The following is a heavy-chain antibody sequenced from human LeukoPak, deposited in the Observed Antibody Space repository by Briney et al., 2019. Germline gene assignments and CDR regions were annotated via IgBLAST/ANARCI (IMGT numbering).Heavy chain of an antibody. D-gene: IGHD6-13*01. CDR2: IKEDGSDK. J-gene: IGHJ4*02. Sequence: GGSLRLSCAASGFTFSNYWMSWVRQAPGKGLEWVASIKEDGSDKFYVASVKGRFTIPRDNAMNSLYLQMNSLRAEDTAVYYCARGGAAAARKRGVDYWGQGTLVTVSS. CDR1: GFTFSNYW. CDR3: ARGGAAAARKRGVDY. V-gene: IGHV3-7*01.